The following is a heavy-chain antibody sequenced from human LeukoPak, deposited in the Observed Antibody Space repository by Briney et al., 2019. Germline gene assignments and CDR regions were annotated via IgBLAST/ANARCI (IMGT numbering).Heavy chain of an antibody. CDR3: ARDLRRGMDV. CDR2: INHSGST. Sequence: SETLSLTCAVYGGSFSGYYWSWIRQPPGKGLEWIGEINHSGSTNYNPSLKSRVTISVDTSKNQFSLKLSSVTAADTAVYYCARDLRRGMDVWGKGTTVTVSS. J-gene: IGHJ6*04. CDR1: GGSFSGYY. D-gene: IGHD3-10*01. V-gene: IGHV4-34*01.